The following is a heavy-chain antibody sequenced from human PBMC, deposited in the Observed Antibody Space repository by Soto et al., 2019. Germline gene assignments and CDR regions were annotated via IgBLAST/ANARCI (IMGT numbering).Heavy chain of an antibody. V-gene: IGHV1-18*01. Sequence: QVQLVQSGAEVKKPGASVKVSCKASGYTFTSYGISWVRQAPRQGLEWMGWISAYNVNTNYAQKLQGRVTMTTDTSTSIAARELRSLRPAGTAVYYCARGPGYEVDYWGQGTLVTGSS. CDR3: ARGPGYEVDY. CDR2: ISAYNVNT. J-gene: IGHJ4*02. CDR1: GYTFTSYG. D-gene: IGHD2-2*01.